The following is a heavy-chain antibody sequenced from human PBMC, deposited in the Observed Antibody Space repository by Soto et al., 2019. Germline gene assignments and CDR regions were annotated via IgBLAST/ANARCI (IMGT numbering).Heavy chain of an antibody. J-gene: IGHJ6*03. CDR2: ISGSGGST. CDR1: GFTFSSDA. CDR3: ENDRNGGSYDYYMDV. Sequence: GGSLRLSCAASGFTFSSDAMSWVRQAPGKGLEWVSAISGSGGSTYSADSVKGLFTISRDNSKNTMYLQMNRLSTEDTAVYSCENDRNGGSYDYYMDVWGKGTTVTVSS. V-gene: IGHV3-23*01. D-gene: IGHD6-25*01.